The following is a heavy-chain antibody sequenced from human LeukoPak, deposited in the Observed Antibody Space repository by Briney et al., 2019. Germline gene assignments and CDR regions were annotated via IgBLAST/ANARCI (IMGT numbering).Heavy chain of an antibody. V-gene: IGHV4-34*01. CDR1: GGSFSGYY. CDR3: ARGLGIAAPRY. CDR2: INHSGST. Sequence: PSETLSRTCAVYGGSFSGYYWSWIRQPPGKGLEWIGEINHSGSTNYNPSLKSRVTISVDTSKNQFSLKLSSVTAADTAVYYCARGLGIAAPRYWGQGTLVTVSS. D-gene: IGHD6-6*01. J-gene: IGHJ4*02.